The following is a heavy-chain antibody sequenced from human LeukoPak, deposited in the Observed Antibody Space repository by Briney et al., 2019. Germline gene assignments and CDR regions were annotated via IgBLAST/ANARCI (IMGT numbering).Heavy chain of an antibody. D-gene: IGHD6-13*01. V-gene: IGHV4-59*01. J-gene: IGHJ4*02. CDR1: GGSISTYY. CDR2: IYYSGST. CDR3: AGGLVYSSSPDYFDH. Sequence: PSETLSLTCTVSGGSISTYYWSWIRQPPGKGLEWIGYIYYSGSTNYNPSLKSRVTISVDTSKNQFSLKLNSVSAADTAVYYCAGGLVYSSSPDYFDHWGQGTLVTVSS.